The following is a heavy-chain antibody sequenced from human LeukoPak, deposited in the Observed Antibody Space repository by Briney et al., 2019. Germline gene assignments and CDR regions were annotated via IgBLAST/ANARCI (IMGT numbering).Heavy chain of an antibody. Sequence: PSQALSLTCTVSGGSISSGSYYWSWIRQPAGKGLEWIGRIYTSGSTNYNPSLKSRVTISVDKSKNQFSLKLSSVTAADTAVYYCARAPYHTERYFDLWGRGTLVTVSS. J-gene: IGHJ2*01. CDR2: IYTSGST. CDR1: GGSISSGSYY. V-gene: IGHV4-61*02. D-gene: IGHD2-8*02. CDR3: ARAPYHTERYFDL.